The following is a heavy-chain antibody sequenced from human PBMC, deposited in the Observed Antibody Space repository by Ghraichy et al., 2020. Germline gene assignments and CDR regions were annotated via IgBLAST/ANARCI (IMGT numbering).Heavy chain of an antibody. CDR2: ISGSGLAS. J-gene: IGHJ4*02. V-gene: IGHV3-23*01. Sequence: GGSLRLSCVASGFNFNNYAMSWVRQAPGKGLEWVSSISGSGLASYYVDSVKGRFTISRDTVGMVSLQLSSLRVEDTAVYYCAKDETEVWRGATRDRFFFASWGQGTLVTVSP. CDR1: GFNFNNYA. CDR3: AKDETEVWRGATRDRFFFAS. D-gene: IGHD5-24*01.